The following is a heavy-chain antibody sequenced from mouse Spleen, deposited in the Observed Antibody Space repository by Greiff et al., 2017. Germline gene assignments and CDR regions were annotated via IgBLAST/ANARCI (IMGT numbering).Heavy chain of an antibody. D-gene: IGHD2-14*01. Sequence: DVKLQESGAELVRPGASVKLSCTASGFNIKDDYMHWVKQRPEQGLEWIGWIDPENGDTEYASKFQGKATITADTSSNTAYLQLSSLTSEDTAVYYCTNYRYDGVGYFDVWGAGTTVTVSS. CDR2: IDPENGDT. CDR3: TNYRYDGVGYFDV. J-gene: IGHJ1*01. CDR1: GFNIKDDY. V-gene: IGHV14-4*01.